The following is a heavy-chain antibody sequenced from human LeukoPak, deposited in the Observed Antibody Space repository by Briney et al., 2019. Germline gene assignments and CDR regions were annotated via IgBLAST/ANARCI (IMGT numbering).Heavy chain of an antibody. D-gene: IGHD3-10*01. J-gene: IGHJ5*02. CDR3: ARGQLLYNWFDP. CDR2: LFSGGSP. CDR1: GFTVSSTY. V-gene: IGHV3-53*01. Sequence: GGSLRLSCTASGFTVSSTYMNWVRQIPGKGLEWVSVLFSGGSPYYADSVKGRFTISRDNSKNTLYLQMNNLRAEDTAVYYCARGQLLYNWFDPWGQGTLVTVSS.